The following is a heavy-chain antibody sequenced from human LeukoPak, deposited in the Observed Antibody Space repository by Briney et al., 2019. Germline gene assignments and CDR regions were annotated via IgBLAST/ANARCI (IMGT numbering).Heavy chain of an antibody. D-gene: IGHD6-13*01. V-gene: IGHV3-66*01. CDR3: ARVREDSSSWYGYYYYYYMDV. CDR2: LYSGGST. Sequence: GGSLRLSCAASGFNVNSNYMTWVRQAPGKGLEWVSLLYSGGSTYYADSVKGRFTVSRDNSKNTLYLQMNSLRAEDTAVYYCARVREDSSSWYGYYYYYYMDVWGKGPRSPSP. CDR1: GFNVNSNY. J-gene: IGHJ6*03.